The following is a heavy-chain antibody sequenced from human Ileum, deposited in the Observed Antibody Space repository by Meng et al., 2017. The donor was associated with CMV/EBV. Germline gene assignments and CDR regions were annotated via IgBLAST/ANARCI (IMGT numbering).Heavy chain of an antibody. CDR3: ARFRIAALGNLFDP. D-gene: IGHD6-13*01. J-gene: IGHJ5*02. CDR1: GAATSSGDYY. V-gene: IGHV4-30-4*08. CDR2: IFFSGNT. Sequence: VQLQESGPGLVQPSQTLSLRSTVSGAATSSGDYYGSWTRQPPGKGLEWIGYIFFSGNTYYNPSLNNRVIISIDTPRNQFSLKVDSVTAADTAVYYCARFRIAALGNLFDPWGHGTLVTVSS.